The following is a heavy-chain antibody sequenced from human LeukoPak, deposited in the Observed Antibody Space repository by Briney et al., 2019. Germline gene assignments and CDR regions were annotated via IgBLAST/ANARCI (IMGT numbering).Heavy chain of an antibody. CDR2: ISSSSSYI. D-gene: IGHD3-16*01. Sequence: PGGSLRLSCAASGFTFSSYSMNWVRQAPGKGLEWVSSISSSSSYIYYADSVKGRFSISRDNAKNSLYLQMNSLRAEDTAVYYCARDNYDQFPPVTTYYYYYYMDVWGKGTTVTVSS. CDR3: ARDNYDQFPPVTTYYYYYYMDV. V-gene: IGHV3-21*01. J-gene: IGHJ6*03. CDR1: GFTFSSYS.